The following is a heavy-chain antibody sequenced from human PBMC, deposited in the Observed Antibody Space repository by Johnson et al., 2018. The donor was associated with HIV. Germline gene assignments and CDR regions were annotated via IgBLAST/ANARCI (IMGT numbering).Heavy chain of an antibody. V-gene: IGHV3-30*02. CDR2: IRYDGSNK. J-gene: IGHJ3*02. Sequence: QMLLVESGGGVVQPGGSLRLSCAASGFTFSSYGMHWVRQAPGKGLEWVAFIRYDGSNKYYADSVKGRFTISRDNSKNTLYLQMKRLRVEDTAVYYCARDDLDNSGHLMAFDMWGQGTMVTVSS. D-gene: IGHD1-26*01. CDR1: GFTFSSYG. CDR3: ARDDLDNSGHLMAFDM.